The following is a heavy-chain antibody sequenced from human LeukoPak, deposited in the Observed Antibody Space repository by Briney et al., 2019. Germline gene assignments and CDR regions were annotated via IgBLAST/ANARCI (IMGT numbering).Heavy chain of an antibody. D-gene: IGHD2-2*01. J-gene: IGHJ6*02. Sequence: GGSLRLSCAASGFTFSSYAMTWARQAPGKGLEWVSVISGSDTSTYYADSVRGRFTISRDNSKNTLYLQMNSLRAEDTAVYHCAKGLSTSCYSAMDVWGQGTTLTVSS. CDR1: GFTFSSYA. V-gene: IGHV3-23*01. CDR3: AKGLSTSCYSAMDV. CDR2: ISGSDTST.